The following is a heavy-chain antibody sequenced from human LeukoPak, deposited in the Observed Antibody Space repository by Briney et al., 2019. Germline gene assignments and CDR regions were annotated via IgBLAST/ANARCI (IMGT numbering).Heavy chain of an antibody. CDR3: AKEQAAAGNNWFDP. CDR1: GFAFSTSD. V-gene: IGHV3-23*01. D-gene: IGHD6-13*01. Sequence: PGGSLRLSCAASGFAFSTSDMSWVRQAPGKGLDWVSAISGSGGSTYYADSVKGRFTISRDNSKNTLYLQMNSLRAEDTAVYYCAKEQAAAGNNWFDPWGQGTLVTVSS. CDR2: ISGSGGST. J-gene: IGHJ5*02.